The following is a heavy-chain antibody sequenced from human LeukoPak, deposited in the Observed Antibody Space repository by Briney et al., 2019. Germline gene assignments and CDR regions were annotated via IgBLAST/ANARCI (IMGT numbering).Heavy chain of an antibody. J-gene: IGHJ4*02. Sequence: SETLSLTCTVSGGSISSYYWSWIRQPPGKGLEWIGYIYTSGSTNYNPSLKSRVTISVDTSENQFSLKLSSVTAADTAVYYCARREGSSWYDYFDYWGQGTLVTVSS. CDR1: GGSISSYY. CDR3: ARREGSSWYDYFDY. V-gene: IGHV4-4*09. CDR2: IYTSGST. D-gene: IGHD6-13*01.